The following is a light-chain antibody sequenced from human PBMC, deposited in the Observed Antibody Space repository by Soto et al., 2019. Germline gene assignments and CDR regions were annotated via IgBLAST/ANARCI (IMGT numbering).Light chain of an antibody. Sequence: EIVLTQSPGTLSLSPGETATLSCRASQSVSSSYLAWYQQKPGQAPRLLIYGASSRATGIPDRFSGSGSGTDFTLTLSRLEPEDSAVYYCQQYGSAPNTFGQGTKLEIK. CDR2: GAS. V-gene: IGKV3-20*01. J-gene: IGKJ2*01. CDR1: QSVSSSY. CDR3: QQYGSAPNT.